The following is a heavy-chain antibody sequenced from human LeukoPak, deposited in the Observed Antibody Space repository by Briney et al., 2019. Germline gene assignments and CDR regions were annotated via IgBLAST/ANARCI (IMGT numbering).Heavy chain of an antibody. Sequence: PGGSLRLSCAASGFTFSSYAMSWVRQAPGKGLEWVSAISGSGGSTYYADSVKGRFTISRDNSKNTLYLQMNSLRAEDTAVYYCAKDQKYCSGTSCYTKGLDYWGQGTLVTVSS. CDR1: GFTFSSYA. V-gene: IGHV3-23*01. D-gene: IGHD2-2*02. CDR2: ISGSGGST. CDR3: AKDQKYCSGTSCYTKGLDY. J-gene: IGHJ4*02.